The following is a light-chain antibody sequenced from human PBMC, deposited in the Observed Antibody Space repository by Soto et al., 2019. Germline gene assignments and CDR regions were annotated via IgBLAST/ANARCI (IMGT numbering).Light chain of an antibody. J-gene: IGKJ2*01. CDR2: GAS. V-gene: IGKV3-20*01. CDR3: LLYGSSPPYT. Sequence: EIVLTQSPGTLSLSPGERATLSCRASQRVISSYLAWYQQKPGQAPRLLIFGASSRATGIPDRFSGSGSGTVFTLTISRLDPDDFAVYYCLLYGSSPPYTFGQGTKVDIK. CDR1: QRVISSY.